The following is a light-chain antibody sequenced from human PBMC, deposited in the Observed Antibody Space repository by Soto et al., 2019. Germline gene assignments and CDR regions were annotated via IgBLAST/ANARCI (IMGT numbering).Light chain of an antibody. CDR3: QQYNSYST. CDR1: ESLNTW. CDR2: DAS. V-gene: IGKV1-5*01. J-gene: IGKJ1*01. Sequence: DIQMTQSPSTLSASVGDRVTITCRASESLNTWLAWYQQKAGKAPKLLIYDASSLESGVPSRFSGSGSGTEFTLTISSLQPDDFATYYCQQYNSYSTFGQGTKVEIK.